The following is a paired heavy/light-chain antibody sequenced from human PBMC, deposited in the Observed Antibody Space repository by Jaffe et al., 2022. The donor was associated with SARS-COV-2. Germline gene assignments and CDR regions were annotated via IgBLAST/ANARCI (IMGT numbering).Heavy chain of an antibody. CDR2: IYHSGST. CDR3: ARGMGDSSSREGAFDI. V-gene: IGHV4-30-2*01. J-gene: IGHJ3*02. D-gene: IGHD6-6*01. CDR1: GGSISSGGYS. Sequence: QLQLQESGSGLVKPSQTLSLTCAVSGGSISSGGYSWSWIRQPPGKGLEWIGYIYHSGSTYYNPSLKSRVTISVDRSKNQFSLKLSSVTAADTAVYYCARGMGDSSSREGAFDIWGQGTMVTVSS.
Light chain of an antibody. CDR1: SSNIGAGYD. Sequence: QSVLTQPPSVSGAPGQRVTISCTGSSSNIGAGYDVHWYQQLPGTAPKLLIYGNSNRPSGVPDRFSGSKSGTSASLAITGLQAEDEADYYCQSYDSSLSGVYVFGTGTKVTVL. CDR2: GNS. CDR3: QSYDSSLSGVYV. V-gene: IGLV1-40*01. J-gene: IGLJ1*01.